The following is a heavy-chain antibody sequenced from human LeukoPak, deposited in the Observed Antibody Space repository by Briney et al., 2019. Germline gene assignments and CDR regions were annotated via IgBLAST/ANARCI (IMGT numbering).Heavy chain of an antibody. CDR2: IRSKAYGGTT. Sequence: GGSLRLSCAASGFTFSHFAMSWVRQAPGKGLEWVGFIRSKAYGGTTEYAASVTGRFTISRDDSKSIAYLQMNSLKTEDTAVYYCTRRGIYLDYWGQGTLVTVSS. D-gene: IGHD6-13*01. CDR3: TRRGIYLDY. CDR1: GFTFSHFA. V-gene: IGHV3-49*04. J-gene: IGHJ4*02.